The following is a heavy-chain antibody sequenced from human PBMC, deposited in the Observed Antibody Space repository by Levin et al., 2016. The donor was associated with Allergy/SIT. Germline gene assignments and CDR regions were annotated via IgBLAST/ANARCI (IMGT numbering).Heavy chain of an antibody. CDR2: IYPSGST. J-gene: IGHJ4*02. Sequence: SETLSLTCAVSGDSISSDNWWNWVRQSPGKGLEWIGDIYPSGSTNYNPSLKSRVTISVDKSKNQFSLRLTSVTAADTAVYYCARDPHYPLGRNFDLWGQGTQVTVSS. V-gene: IGHV4-4*02. CDR3: ARDPHYPLGRNFDL. D-gene: IGHD1-26*01. CDR1: GDSISSDNW.